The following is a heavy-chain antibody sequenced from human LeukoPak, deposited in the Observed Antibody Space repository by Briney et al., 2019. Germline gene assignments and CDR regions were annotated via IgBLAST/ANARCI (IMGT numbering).Heavy chain of an antibody. CDR2: ISYDGSNK. D-gene: IGHD3-22*01. Sequence: GGSLRLSCAASGFTFSSYGMHWVRQAPGKGLEWVAVISYDGSNKYYADSVKGRFTISRDNSKNTLYLQMNSLRAEDTAVYYCAKAPYDSSVLDYWGQGTLVTVSS. CDR3: AKAPYDSSVLDY. CDR1: GFTFSSYG. V-gene: IGHV3-30*18. J-gene: IGHJ4*02.